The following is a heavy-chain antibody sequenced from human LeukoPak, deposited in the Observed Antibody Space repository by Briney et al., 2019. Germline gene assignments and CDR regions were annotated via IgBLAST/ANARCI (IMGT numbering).Heavy chain of an antibody. J-gene: IGHJ4*02. CDR2: IYYSGST. CDR1: GGSISSSSYY. D-gene: IGHD3-22*01. CDR3: ARQATYDTPDY. Sequence: SETLSLTCTVSGGSISSSSYYWGWIRQPPGKGLEWIGSIYYSGSTYYNPSLKSRVTISVDTSKNQFSLKLSSVTAADTAVYYCARQATYDTPDYWGQGTLVTVSS. V-gene: IGHV4-39*01.